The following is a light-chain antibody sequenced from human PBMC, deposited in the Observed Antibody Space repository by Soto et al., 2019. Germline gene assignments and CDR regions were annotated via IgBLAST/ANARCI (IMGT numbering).Light chain of an antibody. Sequence: DIQVTQSPSSLSTSVGDRVTITCRASQGISTYLNWFQQRPGKAPKLLICGASGLQSGVPSRFSGTGSGTDFTLTISSLQPEDFATYYCQQSYSAPYTFGQGTKLEIK. CDR1: QGISTY. CDR2: GAS. CDR3: QQSYSAPYT. V-gene: IGKV1-39*01. J-gene: IGKJ2*01.